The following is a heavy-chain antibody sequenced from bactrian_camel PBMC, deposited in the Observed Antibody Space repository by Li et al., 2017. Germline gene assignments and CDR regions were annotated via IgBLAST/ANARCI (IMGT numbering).Heavy chain of an antibody. J-gene: IGHJ4*01. CDR1: GFTFSSYA. D-gene: IGHD2*01. CDR3: VKVDTYYRGTSGYQYTD. CDR2: TSVGSSG. V-gene: IGHV3S40*01. Sequence: VQLVESGGGLVQPGGSLRLSCAASGFTFSSYAMSWVRQAPGKGLEWVSTSVGSSGYYVDSVKGRFAISRDNSKSTVSLQLNSLKTEDTAMYYCVKVDTYYRGTSGYQYTDWGQGTQVTVS.